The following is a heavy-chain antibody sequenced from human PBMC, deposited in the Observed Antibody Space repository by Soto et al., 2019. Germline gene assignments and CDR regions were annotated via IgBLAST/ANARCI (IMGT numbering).Heavy chain of an antibody. CDR2: ISGSGAST. CDR3: AKWVAATPNWFDP. V-gene: IGHV3-23*01. CDR1: TFTFSTYA. J-gene: IGHJ5*02. Sequence: PGGSLRLSCAASTFTFSTYAMSWVRQAPGGGLEWVSSISGSGASTYYADSVKGRFTISRDNSKRTVFLQMTSLRVEDTAIYYCAKWVAATPNWFDPWGQGTLVTVSS. D-gene: IGHD2-15*01.